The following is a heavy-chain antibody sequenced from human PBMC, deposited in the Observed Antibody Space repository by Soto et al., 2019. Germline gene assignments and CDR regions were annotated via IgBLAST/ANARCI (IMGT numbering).Heavy chain of an antibody. V-gene: IGHV1-18*01. J-gene: IGHJ4*02. D-gene: IGHD4-17*01. CDR1: GYTFTSYG. CDR2: ISAYNGNT. CDR3: ARANRDYGDYFVDY. Sequence: ASVKVSCKASGYTFTSYGISWVRQAPGQGLEWMGWISAYNGNTNYAQKLQGRVTMTTDTSTSTAYMELRSLRSDDTAVYYCARANRDYGDYFVDYWGQGTLVTVSS.